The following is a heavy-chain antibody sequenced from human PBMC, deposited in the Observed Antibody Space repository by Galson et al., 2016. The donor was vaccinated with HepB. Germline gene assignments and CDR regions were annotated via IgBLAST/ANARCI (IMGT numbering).Heavy chain of an antibody. CDR3: AGGGGWYDAFDI. V-gene: IGHV3-7*01. J-gene: IGHJ3*02. CDR1: GFTFSNYW. CDR2: IKQDGGDK. Sequence: SLRLSCAASGFTFSNYWMSWVRQAPGQGLEWLANIKQDGGDKYYLASVKGRFTISRDNAKNSLYLQMNSLRVEDTAVYYCAGGGGWYDAFDIWGQGTMVSASS. D-gene: IGHD2-15*01.